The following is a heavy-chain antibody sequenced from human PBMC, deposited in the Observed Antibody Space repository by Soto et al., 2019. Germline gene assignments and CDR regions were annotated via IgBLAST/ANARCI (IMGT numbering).Heavy chain of an antibody. Sequence: GASVKVSCRASGYSFTDYHIHGVRQAPGQGLEWLGRINPKSGGTSTAQKFQGWVTMTRDRSISTVYMELTRLRSDDTAVYFCARGHSTDCSNGVCSFLYNQEMDVWGQGTTVTVSS. V-gene: IGHV1-2*04. CDR3: ARGHSTDCSNGVCSFLYNQEMDV. CDR1: GYSFTDYH. J-gene: IGHJ6*02. D-gene: IGHD2-8*01. CDR2: INPKSGGT.